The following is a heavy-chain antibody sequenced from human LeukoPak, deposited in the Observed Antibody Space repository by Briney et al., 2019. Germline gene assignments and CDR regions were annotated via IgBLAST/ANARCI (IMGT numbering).Heavy chain of an antibody. D-gene: IGHD6-13*01. CDR3: AKGWDGSSWQAYFDY. J-gene: IGHJ4*02. V-gene: IGHV3-9*01. Sequence: GGSLRLSCAASGFTFDDYAMHWVRQAPGKGLEWVSGSRWNSGSIGYADSVKGRFTISRDNAKNSLYLQMNSLRAEDTALYYCAKGWDGSSWQAYFDYWGQGTLVTVSS. CDR1: GFTFDDYA. CDR2: SRWNSGSI.